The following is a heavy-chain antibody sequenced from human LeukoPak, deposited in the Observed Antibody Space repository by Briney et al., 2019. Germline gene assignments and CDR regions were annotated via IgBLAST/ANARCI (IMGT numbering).Heavy chain of an antibody. CDR1: GFTFSSYW. D-gene: IGHD6-19*01. V-gene: IGHV3-7*05. J-gene: IGHJ4*02. CDR2: IKQDGSEK. CDR3: ARGGAGIDY. Sequence: GGSLRLSCAASGFTFSSYWMTWVRQAPGKGLEWVANIKQDGSEKYYVDSVKGRFTISRNNAENSLYLQMNSLRADDTAMYYCARGGAGIDYWGQGTLVTVSS.